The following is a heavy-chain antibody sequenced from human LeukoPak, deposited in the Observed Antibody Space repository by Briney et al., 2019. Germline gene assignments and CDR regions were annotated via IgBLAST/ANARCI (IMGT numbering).Heavy chain of an antibody. J-gene: IGHJ6*02. V-gene: IGHV4-59*01. CDR2: IYYSGST. D-gene: IGHD3-22*01. Sequence: SETLSLTCTVSGGSISSYYWSWIRQPPGKGLEWIGYIYYSGSTNYNPSLKSRVTISVDTSKNQFTLKLSSVTAADTAVYYCARLNYDSSGYYSRYYYYYGMDVWGQGTTVTVSS. CDR3: ARLNYDSSGYYSRYYYYYGMDV. CDR1: GGSISSYY.